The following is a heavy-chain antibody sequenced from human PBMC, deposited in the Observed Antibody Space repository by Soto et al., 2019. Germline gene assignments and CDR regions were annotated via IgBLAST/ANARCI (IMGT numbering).Heavy chain of an antibody. J-gene: IGHJ4*02. CDR1: GFTFKSYA. V-gene: IGHV3-23*01. CDR2: ISGSGGST. Sequence: EVHLLESGGGLVQPGGSLRLSCAASGFTFKSYAMSWVRQAPGKGLEWVSAISGSGGSTYYADSVKGRFTISRDNYKNSLYLQMNSLRAEDRAVYCCAKDPRPYWGQGSLVTVS. CDR3: AKDPRPY.